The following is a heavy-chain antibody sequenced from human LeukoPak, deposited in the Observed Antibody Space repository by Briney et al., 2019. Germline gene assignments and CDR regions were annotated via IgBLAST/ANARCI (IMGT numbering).Heavy chain of an antibody. J-gene: IGHJ3*02. V-gene: IGHV3-53*01. CDR3: LQQWLFLGAFDI. CDR2: IYSGGTT. Sequence: GGSLRLSCAASGFTVISNYMNWVRQAPGKGLEWVSVIYSGGTTYYADSVKGRFTISRDNSKNTLYLQMNSLTAEDTAIYYCLQQWLFLGAFDIWGQGTMVTVSS. D-gene: IGHD6-19*01. CDR1: GFTVISNY.